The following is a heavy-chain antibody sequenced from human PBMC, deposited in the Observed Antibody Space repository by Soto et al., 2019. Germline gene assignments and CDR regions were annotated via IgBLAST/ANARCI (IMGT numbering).Heavy chain of an antibody. D-gene: IGHD2-15*01. CDR3: AHRPSYCSGGSCYSGFDY. Sequence: QITLKESGPTLGKPTQTLTLTCTFSGFSLSTSGVGVGWIRQPPGKALEWLALIYWDDDKRYSPSLKSRLTNTTAPSKNQVVLTMTNMDPVDTATYYCAHRPSYCSGGSCYSGFDYWGQGTLVTVSS. J-gene: IGHJ4*02. CDR2: IYWDDDK. CDR1: GFSLSTSGVG. V-gene: IGHV2-5*02.